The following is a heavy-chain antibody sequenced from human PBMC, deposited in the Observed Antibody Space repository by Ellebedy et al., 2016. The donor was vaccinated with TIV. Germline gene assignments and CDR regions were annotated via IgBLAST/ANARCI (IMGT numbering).Heavy chain of an antibody. CDR1: GGTFSSYA. Sequence: SVKVSXKASGGTFSSYAISWVRQAPGQGLELMGGIIPIFGTANYAQKFQGRVTITADKSTSTAYMELSSLRSEDTAVYYCARGVGVVTYNPSYWYFDLWGRGTLVTVSS. V-gene: IGHV1-69*06. J-gene: IGHJ2*01. D-gene: IGHD4-23*01. CDR3: ARGVGVVTYNPSYWYFDL. CDR2: IIPIFGTA.